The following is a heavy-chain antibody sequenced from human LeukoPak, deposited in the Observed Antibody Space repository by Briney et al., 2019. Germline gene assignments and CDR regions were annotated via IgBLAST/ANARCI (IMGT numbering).Heavy chain of an antibody. Sequence: KPSETLSLTCTVSGGSISSSSYYWGWIRQPLGKGLEWIGSIYYSGSTYYNPSLKSRVTISVDTSKNQFSLKLSSVTAADTAVYYCARGFGYCSGGSCYHPREGMDVWGQGTTVTVSS. CDR3: ARGFGYCSGGSCYHPREGMDV. CDR2: IYYSGST. J-gene: IGHJ6*02. CDR1: GGSISSSSYY. D-gene: IGHD2-15*01. V-gene: IGHV4-39*01.